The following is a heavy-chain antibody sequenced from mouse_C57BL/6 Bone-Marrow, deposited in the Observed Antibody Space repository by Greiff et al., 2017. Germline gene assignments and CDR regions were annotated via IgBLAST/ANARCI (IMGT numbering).Heavy chain of an antibody. CDR2: IDPETGGT. J-gene: IGHJ4*01. CDR1: GYTFTDYE. D-gene: IGHD2-3*01. V-gene: IGHV1-15*01. Sequence: VQLQQSGAELVRPGASVTLSCKASGYTFTDYEMPWVKQTPVHGLEWIGAIDPETGGTAYTQKFKGKAILTADKSSSTTYMELRSLTTEDSAVYYCTRCESIGAMDYWAQGTSPTVPS. CDR3: TRCESIGAMDY.